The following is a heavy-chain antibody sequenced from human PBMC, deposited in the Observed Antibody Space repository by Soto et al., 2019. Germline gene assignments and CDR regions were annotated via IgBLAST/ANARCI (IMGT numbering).Heavy chain of an antibody. D-gene: IGHD3-3*01. CDR1: GYTFTGYY. CDR3: ARGSLSSGTSYYYYMYV. CDR2: INPNSGGT. V-gene: IGHV1-2*04. J-gene: IGHJ6*03. Sequence: ASVKVSCKASGYTFTGYYMHWVRQAPGQGLEWMGWINPNSGGTNYAQKFQGWVTMTRDTSISTAYMELSRLRSDDTAVYYCARGSLSSGTSYYYYMYVWGKGTTVTVSS.